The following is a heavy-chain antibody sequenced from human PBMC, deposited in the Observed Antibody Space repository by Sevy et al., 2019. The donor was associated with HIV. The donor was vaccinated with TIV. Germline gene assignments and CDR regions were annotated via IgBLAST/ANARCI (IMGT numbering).Heavy chain of an antibody. CDR3: ARASPEHYYGMDV. J-gene: IGHJ6*02. CDR2: SYYSGST. D-gene: IGHD1-26*01. CDR1: GDSIRNFY. Sequence: SETLSLTCSVSGDSIRNFYRSWIRQPPGKGLEWIGYSYYSGSTNYTPSLKSRVTISVDTSKNQFSLKLRSVTAADTAVYYCARASPEHYYGMDVWGQGTTVTVSS. V-gene: IGHV4-59*01.